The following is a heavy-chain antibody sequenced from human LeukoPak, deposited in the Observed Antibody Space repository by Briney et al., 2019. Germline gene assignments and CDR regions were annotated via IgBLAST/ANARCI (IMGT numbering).Heavy chain of an antibody. CDR1: GFTFSSHL. J-gene: IGHJ4*02. D-gene: IGHD2-15*01. CDR3: AKNGGSQCYSHLDW. CDR2: VKSDGTAT. Sequence: GGSLRLSCAASGFTFSSHLMHWVRQAQGTGLVWVSSVKSDGTATNYADSVKGRFTISRDNAKNTLYLQMNSLRAEDTAVYYCAKNGGSQCYSHLDWWGQGTLVTVSS. V-gene: IGHV3-74*01.